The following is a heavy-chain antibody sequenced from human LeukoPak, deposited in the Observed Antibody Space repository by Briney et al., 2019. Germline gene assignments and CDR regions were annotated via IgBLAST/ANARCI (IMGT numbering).Heavy chain of an antibody. D-gene: IGHD6-19*01. CDR2: IKSETDGGTT. Sequence: GGSLRLSCTASGFNFRTAWMSWVRQAPGKGLEWVGRIKSETDGGTTDYAAPVKGRFTISRDDSKNVLYLQMNMMATEDTALYYCTTDHSSGWFFYDYWGQGALVTVSS. V-gene: IGHV3-15*01. J-gene: IGHJ4*02. CDR1: GFNFRTAW. CDR3: TTDHSSGWFFYDY.